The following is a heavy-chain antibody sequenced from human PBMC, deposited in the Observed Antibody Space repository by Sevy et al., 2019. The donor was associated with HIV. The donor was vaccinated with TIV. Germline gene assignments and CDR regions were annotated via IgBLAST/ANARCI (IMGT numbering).Heavy chain of an antibody. Sequence: GGSLRLSCTASGFSVGSYSMNWVRQAPGKGLEWVSFISFTTNNTYYVDSVKGRFTISRDNAKNSVYLQMNSLRAEDTAVYYCSSGGGYWGQGTLVTVSS. CDR1: GFSVGSYS. D-gene: IGHD3-16*01. CDR3: SSGGGY. V-gene: IGHV3-21*01. CDR2: ISFTTNNT. J-gene: IGHJ4*02.